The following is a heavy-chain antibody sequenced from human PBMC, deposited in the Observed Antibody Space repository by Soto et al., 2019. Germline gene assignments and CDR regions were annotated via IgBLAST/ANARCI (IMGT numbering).Heavy chain of an antibody. CDR1: GGSISSGDYY. CDR3: ASLTTVTSFDY. CDR2: IYYSGST. J-gene: IGHJ4*02. V-gene: IGHV4-30-4*01. Sequence: ASETLSLTCTVSGGSISSGDYYWSWIRQPPGKGLEWIGYIYYSGSTYYNPSLKSRVTISVDTSKNQFSLKLSSVTAADTAVYYCASLTTVTSFDYWGRGTLVTVSS. D-gene: IGHD4-17*01.